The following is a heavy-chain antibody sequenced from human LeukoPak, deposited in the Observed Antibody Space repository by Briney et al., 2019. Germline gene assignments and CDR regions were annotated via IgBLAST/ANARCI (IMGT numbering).Heavy chain of an antibody. Sequence: SETLSLTCTVSGGSISSGSYYWSWIRQPAGKGLEWIGRIYTSGSTNYNPSLKSRVTISVDTSKNQFSLKLSSVTAADTAVYYCARSGYSSGWYTDYWGQGTLVIVSS. D-gene: IGHD6-19*01. CDR1: GGSISSGSYY. J-gene: IGHJ4*02. CDR3: ARSGYSSGWYTDY. V-gene: IGHV4-61*02. CDR2: IYTSGST.